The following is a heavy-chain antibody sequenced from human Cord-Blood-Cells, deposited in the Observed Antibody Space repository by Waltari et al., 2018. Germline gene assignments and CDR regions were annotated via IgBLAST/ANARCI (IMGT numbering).Heavy chain of an antibody. V-gene: IGHV1-2*06. Sequence: VQLVQSGAEVKKPGASVQVSCRASGYTFTGYYMTWVGPATGQGLEWMGRINPNSGGTNYAQKFQGRVTMTRDTSISTAYMELSRLRSDDTAVYYCARDRYDFWSGYDAFDIWGQGTMVTVSS. CDR2: INPNSGGT. D-gene: IGHD3-3*01. J-gene: IGHJ3*02. CDR3: ARDRYDFWSGYDAFDI. CDR1: GYTFTGYY.